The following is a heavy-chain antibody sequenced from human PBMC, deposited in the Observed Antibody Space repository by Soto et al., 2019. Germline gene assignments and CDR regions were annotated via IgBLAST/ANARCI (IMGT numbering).Heavy chain of an antibody. CDR1: GFTFSTYS. V-gene: IGHV3-21*01. CDR3: ASGGTTGTTATNWFDP. CDR2: ISSSSDYI. J-gene: IGHJ5*02. Sequence: EVQLVESGGGLVKPGGSLRLSCAASGFTFSTYSMNWVRQAPGKGLEWVSSISSSSDYIYYADSVKGRFTISRDNAKNSLYLQMNILSDEDTAVYYCASGGTTGTTATNWFDPWGQGTLVTVSS. D-gene: IGHD1-1*01.